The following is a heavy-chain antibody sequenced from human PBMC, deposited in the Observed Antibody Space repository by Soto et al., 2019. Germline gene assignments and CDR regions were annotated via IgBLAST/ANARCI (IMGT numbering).Heavy chain of an antibody. CDR3: ARDLGWWPWDY. V-gene: IGHV1-58*01. J-gene: IGHJ4*02. CDR2: IVVGSGNT. Sequence: SVKVSCKASGFTFTSSAVQWVRQARGQRLEWIGWIVVGSGNTNYAQKFQGRVTITRDTSASTAYMELSSLRSEDTAVYYCARDLGWWPWDYWGQGTLVTVSS. D-gene: IGHD2-15*01. CDR1: GFTFTSSA.